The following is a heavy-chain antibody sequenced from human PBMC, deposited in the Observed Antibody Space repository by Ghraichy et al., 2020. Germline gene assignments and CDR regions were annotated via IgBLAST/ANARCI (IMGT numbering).Heavy chain of an antibody. D-gene: IGHD6-6*01. CDR2: INPNSGGT. V-gene: IGHV1-2*02. CDR3: ARDSSYLEEPYSSSSGLDY. Sequence: ASVKVSCKASGYTFTGYYMHWVRQAPGLGLEWMGWINPNSGGTNYAQKFQGRVTMTRDTSISTAYMELSRLRSDDTAVYYCARDSSYLEEPYSSSSGLDYWGQGTLVTVSS. J-gene: IGHJ4*02. CDR1: GYTFTGYY.